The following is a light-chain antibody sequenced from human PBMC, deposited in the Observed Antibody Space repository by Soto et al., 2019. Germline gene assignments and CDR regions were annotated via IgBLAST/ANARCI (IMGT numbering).Light chain of an antibody. V-gene: IGKV1-39*01. CDR1: QSIGIY. CDR2: AAS. CDR3: QQSYSTLTWT. Sequence: DIQMTQSPSSMSASVGDMVTIICRASQSIGIYLNWYQQRPGKAPKLLIYAASTLQSGVPSRSSGSGSGTDFTLTISSLQPEDFATYYCQQSYSTLTWTFGQGHNVDIK. J-gene: IGKJ1*01.